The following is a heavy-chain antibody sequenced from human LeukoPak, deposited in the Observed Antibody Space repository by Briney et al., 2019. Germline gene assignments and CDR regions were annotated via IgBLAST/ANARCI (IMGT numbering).Heavy chain of an antibody. J-gene: IGHJ4*02. CDR1: GFTFSSYS. Sequence: GGSLRLSCAASGFTFSSYSMNWVRQAPGKGLEWVSSISSSSSYIYYADSVKGRFTISRDNAKNSLYLQMNSLRAEDTAVYYCARSSTPKYYYDSSGYYQKDYWGQGTLVTVSS. D-gene: IGHD3-22*01. CDR3: ARSSTPKYYYDSSGYYQKDY. CDR2: ISSSSSYI. V-gene: IGHV3-21*01.